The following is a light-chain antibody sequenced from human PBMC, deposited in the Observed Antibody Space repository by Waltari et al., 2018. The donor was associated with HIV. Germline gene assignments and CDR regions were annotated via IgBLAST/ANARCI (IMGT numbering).Light chain of an antibody. CDR2: DAS. V-gene: IGKV3-11*01. CDR1: QSVSSY. Sequence: EIVLTQSPATLSFSPGARAPLSCRASQSVSSYLAWYQEKPGQAPRLLLYDASNRATGIPARFSGSGSGKDFTLTFSRLEPEDFAVYYCQQRSNWPITFGQGTRLEIK. CDR3: QQRSNWPIT. J-gene: IGKJ5*01.